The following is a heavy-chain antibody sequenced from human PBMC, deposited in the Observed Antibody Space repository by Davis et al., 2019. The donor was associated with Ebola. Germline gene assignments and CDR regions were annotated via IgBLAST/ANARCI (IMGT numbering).Heavy chain of an antibody. J-gene: IGHJ5*02. CDR3: AKDSAAGLGYWFDP. V-gene: IGHV3-9*01. Sequence: PGGSLRLSCAASGFTFSSYAMSWVRQAPGKGLEWVSGISWNSGSIGYADSVKGRFTISRDNAKNSLYLQMNSLRAEDTALYYCAKDSAAGLGYWFDPWGQGTLVTVSS. D-gene: IGHD6-13*01. CDR1: GFTFSSYA. CDR2: ISWNSGSI.